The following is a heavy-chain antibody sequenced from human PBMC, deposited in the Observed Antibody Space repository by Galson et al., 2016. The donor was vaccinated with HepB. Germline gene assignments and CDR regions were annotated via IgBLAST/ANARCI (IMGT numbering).Heavy chain of an antibody. J-gene: IGHJ4*02. V-gene: IGHV1-46*03. D-gene: IGHD1-1*01. Sequence: PIKVSSKASGYTFTTYYMHGVRQAPGQRLEWGGINSTTGGSTTSAQKFQGRVTMTRDTSTSTAHMELSSLRSEDTAVYYCARDGVNGGGDYWGQGTLVTVSS. CDR1: GYTFTTYY. CDR2: NSTTGGST. CDR3: ARDGVNGGGDY.